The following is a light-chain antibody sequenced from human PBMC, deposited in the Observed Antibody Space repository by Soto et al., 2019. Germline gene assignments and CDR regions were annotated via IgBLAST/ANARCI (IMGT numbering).Light chain of an antibody. Sequence: IQLTQSPSSLSASVGDRVTITCRASPAIASFLAWYQQKPGTAPKLLIYGASTLQSGVPSRFSSSRSGTDYTLTIASLQPEDFATYYCQQINGSPWTVGQGTKVDSK. J-gene: IGKJ1*01. CDR2: GAS. CDR1: PAIASF. CDR3: QQINGSPWT. V-gene: IGKV1-9*01.